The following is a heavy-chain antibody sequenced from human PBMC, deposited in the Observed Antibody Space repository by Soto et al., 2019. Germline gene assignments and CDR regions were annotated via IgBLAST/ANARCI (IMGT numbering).Heavy chain of an antibody. CDR2: ISYDGSNK. Sequence: SGGSLRLSCAASGFTFSSYGMHWVRQAPGKGLEWVAVISYDGSNKYYADSVKGRFTISRDNSKNTLYLQMNSLRAEDTAVYYCAKDFEIVGATQPEAYYYYGMDVWGQGTTVTVSS. V-gene: IGHV3-30*18. CDR3: AKDFEIVGATQPEAYYYYGMDV. J-gene: IGHJ6*02. CDR1: GFTFSSYG. D-gene: IGHD1-26*01.